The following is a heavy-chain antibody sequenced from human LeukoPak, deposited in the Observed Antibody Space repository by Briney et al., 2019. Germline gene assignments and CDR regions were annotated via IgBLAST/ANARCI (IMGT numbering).Heavy chain of an antibody. V-gene: IGHV3-9*01. CDR3: VKDADFWSGLDC. D-gene: IGHD3-3*01. Sequence: GGSLRLSCVASGFMFEDYGMHWVRQVPGKGLEGVSGISWNSNTRVYAESVKGRFTISRDNAKHSLDLQMISLRAEDTALYYCVKDADFWSGLDCWGQGTLVTVSS. CDR1: GFMFEDYG. J-gene: IGHJ4*02. CDR2: ISWNSNTR.